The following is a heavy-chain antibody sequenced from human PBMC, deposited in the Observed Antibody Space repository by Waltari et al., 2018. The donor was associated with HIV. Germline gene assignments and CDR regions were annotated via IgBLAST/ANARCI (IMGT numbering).Heavy chain of an antibody. CDR1: GGSLSGYH. CDR2: VNESGNS. Sequence: QVQLQQGGASLLEPLETLFLPCAVAGGSLSGYHWRWIRQCPGKGLEWIDEVNESGNSNHPPSRTSQVTTSCDESKTESFPHVMSVRAAETSIYYCARGLDGINFLCYFSGMDVWGLGPTVTVSS. CDR3: ARGLDGINFLCYFSGMDV. V-gene: IGHV4-34*02. J-gene: IGHJ6*02. D-gene: IGHD2-21*02.